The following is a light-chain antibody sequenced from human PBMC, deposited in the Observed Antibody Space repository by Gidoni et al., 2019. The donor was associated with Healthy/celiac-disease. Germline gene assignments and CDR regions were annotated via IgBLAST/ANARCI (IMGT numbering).Light chain of an antibody. CDR2: GAS. Sequence: EIVLTQSPGTLSLSPGERATLSCRASQSVSSSYLAWYQQKPGQAPRLLIYGASSRATGIPDRCSGSGSGTDFTLTISRLEPEDFAVYYCQQYGSSPSFFGQGTKLEIK. J-gene: IGKJ2*01. CDR1: QSVSSSY. CDR3: QQYGSSPSF. V-gene: IGKV3-20*01.